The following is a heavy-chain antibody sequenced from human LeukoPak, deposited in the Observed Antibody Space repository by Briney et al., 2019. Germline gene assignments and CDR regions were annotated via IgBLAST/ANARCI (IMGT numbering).Heavy chain of an antibody. CDR1: GYSFITYW. CDR3: ARQRDLTDAFDV. J-gene: IGHJ3*01. CDR2: IYPGDSDT. V-gene: IGHV5-51*01. D-gene: IGHD3-9*01. Sequence: GESLKISCKGSGYSFITYWIGWVRQMPGKGLEWMGIIYPGDSDTRYSPSFQGQVTISADKSISTAHLQWSSLKASDTAMYYCARQRDLTDAFDVWGQGTMVTVSS.